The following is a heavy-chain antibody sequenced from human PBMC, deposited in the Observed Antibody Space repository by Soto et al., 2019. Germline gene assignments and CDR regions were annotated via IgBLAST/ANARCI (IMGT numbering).Heavy chain of an antibody. CDR3: AKAYFVWSSEQPYYFDY. Sequence: EVQLLDSGGGLVQPGGSLRLSCAASGFTFSNYAMTWVRQGPGKGLEWVSGISGSGGRSYYADSVKGRFTISRDNSKSTLYIHMNSLRAEDTAVYYCAKAYFVWSSEQPYYFDYWGQGTLVTVSS. CDR2: ISGSGGRS. J-gene: IGHJ4*02. V-gene: IGHV3-23*01. D-gene: IGHD3-16*01. CDR1: GFTFSNYA.